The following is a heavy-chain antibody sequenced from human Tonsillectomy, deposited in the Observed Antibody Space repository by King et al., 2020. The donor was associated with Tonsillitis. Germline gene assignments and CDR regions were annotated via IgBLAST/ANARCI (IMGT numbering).Heavy chain of an antibody. CDR3: ARVAGTP. CDR2: MNPDTGKT. Sequence: QLVQSGAEVKKPGASVKVSCKASGYNFTNYDINWVRQAPGQGLEWMGWMNPDTGKTRYAQKFQGRVTMTRDSSITTAYMELTNLRSEDAAVYYCARVAGTPWGQGTLVTVSS. V-gene: IGHV1-8*01. CDR1: GYNFTNYD. J-gene: IGHJ5*02. D-gene: IGHD1-14*01.